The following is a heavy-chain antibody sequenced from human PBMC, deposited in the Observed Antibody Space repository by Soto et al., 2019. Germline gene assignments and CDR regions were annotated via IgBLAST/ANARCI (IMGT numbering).Heavy chain of an antibody. CDR1: GFTFSHYW. V-gene: IGHV3-7*04. CDR2: IRQGGSKK. D-gene: IGHD3-10*01. CDR3: ARAERESGGHAN. J-gene: IGHJ4*02. Sequence: QLVESGGGLVQPGGSLRLSCAASGFTFSHYWMSWVRQAPGKGLEWVANIRQGGSKKHYVDAVKGRFTISRDDAKNSLDLQMNSLRVDDTAIDYCARAERESGGHANWGQVTLVTVSP.